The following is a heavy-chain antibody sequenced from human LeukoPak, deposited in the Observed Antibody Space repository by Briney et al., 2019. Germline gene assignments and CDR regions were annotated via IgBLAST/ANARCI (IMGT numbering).Heavy chain of an antibody. CDR3: AKVSGIAAAGTLGY. CDR1: GFAFSSYA. Sequence: PGGSLRLSCAASGFAFSSYAMSWVRQAPGKGLEWVSAISGSGGSTYYADSVKGRFTISRDKSKSTLYLQMNSLRAEDTAVYYCAKVSGIAAAGTLGYWGQGTLVTVSS. CDR2: ISGSGGST. J-gene: IGHJ4*02. V-gene: IGHV3-23*01. D-gene: IGHD6-13*01.